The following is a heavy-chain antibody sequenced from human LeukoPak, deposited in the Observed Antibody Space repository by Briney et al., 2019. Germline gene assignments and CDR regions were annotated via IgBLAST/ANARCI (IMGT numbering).Heavy chain of an antibody. J-gene: IGHJ3*02. CDR2: IYSNGNT. CDR3: ARGLGGLTPHAVVFQI. V-gene: IGHV4-59*01. CDR1: SGSFSSSY. D-gene: IGHD3-16*01. Sequence: PSETLSLTCIVSSGSFSSSYWSWIRQPPGKGLEWIAYIYSNGNTNSNPSLKSRVTIAVDTSQSQFSLKLSSVTAADTAVYYCARGLGGLTPHAVVFQICGQGTKVTVSS.